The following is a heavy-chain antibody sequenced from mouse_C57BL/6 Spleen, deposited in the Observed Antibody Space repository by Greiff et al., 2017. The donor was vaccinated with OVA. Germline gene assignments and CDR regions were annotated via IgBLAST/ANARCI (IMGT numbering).Heavy chain of an antibody. CDR2: IDPEDGET. Sequence: VQLKQSGAELVKPGASVKLSCTASGFNLKDYYMHWVKQRTEQGLEWIGRIDPEDGETKYAPKVQGKATITADTSSNTAYLQLSSLTSEDTAVYYCARSGSSYFDYWGQGTTLTVSS. D-gene: IGHD1-1*01. CDR3: ARSGSSYFDY. J-gene: IGHJ2*01. V-gene: IGHV14-2*01. CDR1: GFNLKDYY.